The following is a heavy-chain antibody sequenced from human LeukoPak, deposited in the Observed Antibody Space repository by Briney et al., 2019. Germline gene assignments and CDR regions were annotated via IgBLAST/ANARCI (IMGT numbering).Heavy chain of an antibody. Sequence: SETLSLTCTISGGSISSYYWSWIRQPPGKGLEWIGYIYYSGSTNYNPSLKSRVTISVDTSKNQFSLKLSSVTAADTAVYYCARLGYYYYMDVWGKGTTVTVSS. CDR3: ARLGYYYYMDV. CDR1: GGSISSYY. V-gene: IGHV4-59*01. J-gene: IGHJ6*03. CDR2: IYYSGST.